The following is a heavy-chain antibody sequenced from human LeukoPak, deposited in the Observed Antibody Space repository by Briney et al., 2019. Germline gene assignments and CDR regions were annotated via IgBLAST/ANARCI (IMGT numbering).Heavy chain of an antibody. CDR1: GFSFSGHW. J-gene: IGHJ4*02. CDR3: ARGPNSNWSGLDF. CDR2: ISPTGSTT. D-gene: IGHD6-6*01. V-gene: IGHV3-74*01. Sequence: GGSLRLSCTASGFSFSGHWMHWARQLPGKGLVWVSRISPTGSTTSYVDSVKGRFTVSRDNAKNTLYLQVNNLRAEDTAVYYCARGPNSNWSGLDFWGQGTLLTVSS.